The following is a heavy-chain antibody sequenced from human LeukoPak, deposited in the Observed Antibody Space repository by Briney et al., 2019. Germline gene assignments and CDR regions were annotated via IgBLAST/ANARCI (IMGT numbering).Heavy chain of an antibody. V-gene: IGHV3-7*01. Sequence: GGSLRLSCAASGFTFSSYWMSWVRQAPGKGLEWVANIKQDGSEKYYVDSVKGRFTISRDNAKNSVYLQMNSLRAGDTAIYYCARIGYSSSCTDYWGQGTLVTVSS. J-gene: IGHJ4*02. D-gene: IGHD2-2*01. CDR1: GFTFSSYW. CDR3: ARIGYSSSCTDY. CDR2: IKQDGSEK.